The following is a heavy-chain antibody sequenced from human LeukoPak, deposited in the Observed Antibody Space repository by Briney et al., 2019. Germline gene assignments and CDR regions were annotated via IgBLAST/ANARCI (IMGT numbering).Heavy chain of an antibody. CDR1: GYRFTSYW. CDR2: IYPGDSDT. Sequence: GESLKISCKGSGYRFTSYWIGWVRQMPGKGLEWMGIIYPGDSDTRYSPSFQGQVTISADKSISTAYLQWSSLKASDTAMYYCATTSRGADTGFGYWGQGTLVTVSS. CDR3: ATTSRGADTGFGY. V-gene: IGHV5-51*01. D-gene: IGHD1-14*01. J-gene: IGHJ4*02.